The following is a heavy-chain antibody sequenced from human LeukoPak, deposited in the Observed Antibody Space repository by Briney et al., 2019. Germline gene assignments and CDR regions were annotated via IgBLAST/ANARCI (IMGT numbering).Heavy chain of an antibody. CDR2: ISWNSGSI. J-gene: IGHJ4*02. D-gene: IGHD4-23*01. CDR1: GFTFDDYA. CDR3: AKSDLTFSLRWSYFDY. V-gene: IGHV3-9*01. Sequence: GGSLRLSCAASGFTFDDYAMHWVRQAPGKGLEWVSGISWNSGSIGYADSVKGRFTISRDNAKNSLYLQMNSLRAEDTAVYYCAKSDLTFSLRWSYFDYWGQGTLVTVSS.